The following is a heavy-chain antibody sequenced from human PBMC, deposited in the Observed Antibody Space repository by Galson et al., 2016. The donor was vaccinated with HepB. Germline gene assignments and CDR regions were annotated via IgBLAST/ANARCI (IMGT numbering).Heavy chain of an antibody. CDR2: IYGGGTT. Sequence: SLRLSCAASGFTVTSNYMSWVRQAPGKGLEWVSVIYGGGTTYYADSVKGRFTISRHNLKNTVYLQMNSLRTEDTAVYYCAVINRGWYQAGYWGQGTLVTVSS. CDR1: GFTVTSNY. J-gene: IGHJ4*02. D-gene: IGHD6-19*01. CDR3: AVINRGWYQAGY. V-gene: IGHV3-53*01.